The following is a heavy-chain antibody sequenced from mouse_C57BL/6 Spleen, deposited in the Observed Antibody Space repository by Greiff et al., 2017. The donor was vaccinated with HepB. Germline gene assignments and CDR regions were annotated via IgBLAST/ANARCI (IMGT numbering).Heavy chain of an antibody. V-gene: IGHV1-80*01. Sequence: QVQLQQSGAELVKPGASVKISCKASGYAFSSYWMNWVKQRPGKGLEWIGQIYPGDGDTNYNGKFKGKATLTADKSSSTAYMQLSSLTSEDSAVYFCAREYGNYVVKNYFDYWGQGTTLTVSS. J-gene: IGHJ2*01. CDR2: IYPGDGDT. CDR1: GYAFSSYW. D-gene: IGHD2-1*01. CDR3: AREYGNYVVKNYFDY.